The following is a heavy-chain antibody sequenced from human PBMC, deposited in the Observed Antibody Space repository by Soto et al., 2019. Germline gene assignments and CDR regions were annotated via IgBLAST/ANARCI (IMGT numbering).Heavy chain of an antibody. V-gene: IGHV5-51*01. CDR3: ARHYYGSGSSVYYYYGMDV. Sequence: GESLKISCKGSGYSFTSYWIGWVRQMPGKGLEWMGIIYPGDSDTRYSPSFQGQVTISADKSISTAYLQWSSLKASDTAMYYCARHYYGSGSSVYYYYGMDVWGQGTTVTVSS. J-gene: IGHJ6*02. CDR2: IYPGDSDT. D-gene: IGHD3-10*01. CDR1: GYSFTSYW.